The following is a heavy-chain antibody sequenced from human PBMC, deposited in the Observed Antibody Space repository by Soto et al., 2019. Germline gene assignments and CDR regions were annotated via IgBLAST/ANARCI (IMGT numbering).Heavy chain of an antibody. V-gene: IGHV1-18*04. J-gene: IGHJ4*02. Sequence: EASVKVSCKASGYTFTSYGISWVRQAPGQGLEWMGWISAYNGNTNYAQKLQGRVTMTTDTSTSTAYMELRSLRSDDTAVYYCARSSYYYDSSGYEYFDYWGQGTLVTVSS. CDR3: ARSSYYYDSSGYEYFDY. CDR2: ISAYNGNT. CDR1: GYTFTSYG. D-gene: IGHD3-22*01.